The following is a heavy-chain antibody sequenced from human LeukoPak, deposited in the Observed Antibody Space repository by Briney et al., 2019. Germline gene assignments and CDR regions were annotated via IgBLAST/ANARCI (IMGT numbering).Heavy chain of an antibody. CDR2: INFIGRT. D-gene: IGHD3-9*01. Sequence: SETLSLTCTVSGFSVSDPLSYWGWVRQPPGKGLEWLAEINFIGRTSYNSSLNSRVTMSVDTSKNQFSLKMTSLTAADTAVYFCARLTKGRYFDYLFAFWGQGILVTVSS. V-gene: IGHV4-39*01. J-gene: IGHJ4*02. CDR1: GFSVSDPLSY. CDR3: ARLTKGRYFDYLFAF.